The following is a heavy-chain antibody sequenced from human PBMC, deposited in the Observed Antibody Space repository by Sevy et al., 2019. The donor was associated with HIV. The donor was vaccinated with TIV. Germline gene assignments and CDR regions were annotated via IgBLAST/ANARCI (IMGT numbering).Heavy chain of an antibody. Sequence: ASVKVSCKASGETFSNYAITWVRQAPGQGLEWMGGIIPILDRIDYAQIFQGRVTITADKSTSTAYMELSSLKSEDTAVYFCARGSLSMVYTATHYLDKWGRGTLVTVSS. V-gene: IGHV1-69*10. CDR2: IIPILDRI. CDR1: GETFSNYA. D-gene: IGHD2-8*01. CDR3: ARGSLSMVYTATHYLDK. J-gene: IGHJ4*02.